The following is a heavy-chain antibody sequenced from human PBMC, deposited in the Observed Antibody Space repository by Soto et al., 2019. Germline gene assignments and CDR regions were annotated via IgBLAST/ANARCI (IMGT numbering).Heavy chain of an antibody. CDR3: ARPMAHISTGDC. CDR2: IYCSGTT. D-gene: IGHD2-21*01. V-gene: IGHV4-39*01. Sequence: SETLSLTCTVSGGSISGGSYYWGWIRQPPGRGLEWSGRIYCSGTTYFNPSLTSLKSRVTVSVDTSKSQFSLKLSSVTAADTAVYGCARPMAHISTGDCWGRGTPV. J-gene: IGHJ4*02. CDR1: GGSISGGSYY.